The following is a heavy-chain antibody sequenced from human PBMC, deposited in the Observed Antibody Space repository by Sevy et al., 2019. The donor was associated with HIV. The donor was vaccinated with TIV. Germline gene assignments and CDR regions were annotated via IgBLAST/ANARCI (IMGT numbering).Heavy chain of an antibody. V-gene: IGHV5-51*01. CDR3: ARRPGYCSGGSCYFWFDP. Sequence: GESLKISCKGSGFTFSSYWIAWVRQMPGKGLEWMGIIYPGDSETRYSPSFQGQVTISADKSFSTAYLQWSSLKASDTAIYYCARRPGYCSGGSCYFWFDPWGQGTLVTVSS. CDR2: IYPGDSET. J-gene: IGHJ5*02. D-gene: IGHD2-15*01. CDR1: GFTFSSYW.